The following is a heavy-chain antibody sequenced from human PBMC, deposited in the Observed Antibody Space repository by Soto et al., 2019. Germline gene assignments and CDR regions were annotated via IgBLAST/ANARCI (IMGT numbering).Heavy chain of an antibody. D-gene: IGHD6-13*01. CDR2: IYYSGST. Sequence: SETLSLTCTVSGGSISSYYWSRIRQPPGKGLEWIGYIYYSGSTNYNPSLKSRVTISVDTSKNQFSLKLSSVTAADTAVYYCARGIAAADYYFDYWGQGTLVTVSS. V-gene: IGHV4-59*01. CDR3: ARGIAAADYYFDY. CDR1: GGSISSYY. J-gene: IGHJ4*02.